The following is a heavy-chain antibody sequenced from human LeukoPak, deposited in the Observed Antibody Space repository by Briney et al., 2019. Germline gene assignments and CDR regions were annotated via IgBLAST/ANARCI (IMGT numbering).Heavy chain of an antibody. D-gene: IGHD6-19*01. J-gene: IGHJ4*02. V-gene: IGHV1-18*01. CDR1: GYTFTSYG. CDR2: ISAYNGNT. CDR3: AREIYSSGWYPTVSYFDY. Sequence: ASVKVSCKASGYTFTSYGISWVRQAPGQGLEWMGWISAYNGNTNYAQKLQGRVTMTTDTSTSTAYMELRSLRSDDTAVYYCAREIYSSGWYPTVSYFDYWGQGTLATVSS.